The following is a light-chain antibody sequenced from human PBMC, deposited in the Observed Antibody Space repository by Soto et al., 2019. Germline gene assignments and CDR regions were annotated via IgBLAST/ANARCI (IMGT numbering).Light chain of an antibody. CDR2: DVS. V-gene: IGLV2-11*01. J-gene: IGLJ1*01. CDR3: CSYVSTYTYV. Sequence: QSALTQPRSVSGSPGQSVTISCTGTSSDVGGYDYVSWYQQDPGEAPKLIIYDVSERPSGVPDRFSGSKSGNTASLTISGLQAEDEADYYCCSYVSTYTYVFGSGTKLTVL. CDR1: SSDVGGYDY.